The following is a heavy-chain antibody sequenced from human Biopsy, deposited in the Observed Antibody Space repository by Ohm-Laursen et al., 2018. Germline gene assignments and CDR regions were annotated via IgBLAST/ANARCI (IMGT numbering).Heavy chain of an antibody. CDR3: ATLTEDYGASPDS. CDR2: VIPISNTA. Sequence: SVTVSCKASGGSFSDYGLRWVRQAPGRGLELMGWVIPISNTANYAQNFQDRLTITADRSTNTAYMELNSLRSEETAVYFCATLTEDYGASPDSWGQGTLVVVSS. V-gene: IGHV1-69*06. D-gene: IGHD4-17*01. CDR1: GGSFSDYG. J-gene: IGHJ4*02.